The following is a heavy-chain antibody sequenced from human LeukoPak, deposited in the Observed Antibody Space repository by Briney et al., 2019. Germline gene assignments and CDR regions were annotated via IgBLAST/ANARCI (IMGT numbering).Heavy chain of an antibody. J-gene: IGHJ4*02. Sequence: PSETLSLTCTVSGGSISPLYWGWIRQPPGKGLEFIGYIYYSGTTNLNPSLRSRLTLSVDTSKNQFSLKLSSVTAADTAMYYCARGGVAAKSYFDYWGPGTLVTVSS. D-gene: IGHD3-10*01. V-gene: IGHV4-59*11. CDR3: ARGGVAAKSYFDY. CDR1: GGSISPLY. CDR2: IYYSGTT.